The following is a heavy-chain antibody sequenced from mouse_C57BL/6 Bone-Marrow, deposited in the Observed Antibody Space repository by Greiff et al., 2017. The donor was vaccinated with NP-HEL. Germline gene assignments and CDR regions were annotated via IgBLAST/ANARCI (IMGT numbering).Heavy chain of an antibody. J-gene: IGHJ3*01. D-gene: IGHD2-12*01. Sequence: VQLQQSGPELVKPGASVKISCKASGYTFTDYYMNWVKQSHGKSLEWIGDINPNNGGTSYNQKFKGKATLTVDKSSSTAYMELRSLTSEDSAVYYCARSGKSPLPPGFAYWGQGTLVTVSA. CDR3: ARSGKSPLPPGFAY. CDR2: INPNNGGT. CDR1: GYTFTDYY. V-gene: IGHV1-26*01.